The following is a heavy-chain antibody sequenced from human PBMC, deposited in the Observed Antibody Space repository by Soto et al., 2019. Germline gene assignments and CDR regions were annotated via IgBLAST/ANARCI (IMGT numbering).Heavy chain of an antibody. CDR2: IYSGGST. V-gene: IGHV3-66*01. J-gene: IGHJ2*01. CDR3: ARDYYGGNSRYFDL. Sequence: EVQLVESGGGLVQPGGSLRLSCAASGFTVSSHYMSWVRQAPGKGLEWVSVIYSGGSTYYTDSVKGRFTISRDNSKNTLLLQMNSVRAEDTAVYYCARDYYGGNSRYFDLWGRGTLVTVSS. D-gene: IGHD2-21*02. CDR1: GFTVSSHY.